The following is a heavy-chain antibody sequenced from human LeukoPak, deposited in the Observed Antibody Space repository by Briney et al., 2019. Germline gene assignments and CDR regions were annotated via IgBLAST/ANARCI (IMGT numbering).Heavy chain of an antibody. CDR1: GFTLRNYW. V-gene: IGHV3-7*01. D-gene: IGHD4-11*01. J-gene: IGHJ4*02. CDR3: ARGSYSNSFDY. CDR2: IKQDGSEK. Sequence: GGSLRLSCAASGFTLRNYWMTWVRQAPGKGLEWVANIKQDGSEKYYVDSVKGRFIISRDNAKNSLYLQMNSLRAEDTAVYYCARGSYSNSFDYWGQGTLVTVSS.